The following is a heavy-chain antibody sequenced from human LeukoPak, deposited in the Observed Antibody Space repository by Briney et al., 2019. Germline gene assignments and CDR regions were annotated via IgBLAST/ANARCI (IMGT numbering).Heavy chain of an antibody. Sequence: SGGSLRLSCAASGFTFSNYAMSWVRQAPGKGLEWVSVISGTGGSTYYADSAKGRFTISRDNSKNTLYLQMNSLRAEDTAVYYCARGVEYYYDSSGYQHFDYWGQGTLVTVSS. J-gene: IGHJ4*02. CDR1: GFTFSNYA. D-gene: IGHD3-22*01. V-gene: IGHV3-23*01. CDR3: ARGVEYYYDSSGYQHFDY. CDR2: ISGTGGST.